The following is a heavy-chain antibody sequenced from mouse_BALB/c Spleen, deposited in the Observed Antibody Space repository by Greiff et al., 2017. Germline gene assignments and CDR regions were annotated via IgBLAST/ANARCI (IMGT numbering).Heavy chain of an antibody. CDR1: GFTFSNYW. CDR2: IRLKSNNYAT. D-gene: IGHD2-4*01. V-gene: IGHV6-6*02. J-gene: IGHJ2*01. CDR3: TRYDYDGSLDY. Sequence: EVKLVESGGGLVQPGGSMKLSCVASGFTFSNYWMNWVRQSPEKGLEWVAEIRLKSNNYATHYAESVKGRFTISRDDSKSSVYLQMNNLRAEDTGIYYCTRYDYDGSLDYWGQGTTLTVSS.